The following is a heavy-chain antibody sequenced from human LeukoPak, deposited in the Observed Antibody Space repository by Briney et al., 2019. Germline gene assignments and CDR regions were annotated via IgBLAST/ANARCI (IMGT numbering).Heavy chain of an antibody. Sequence: GGSLRLSCAASGFTFSAYWMSWVRQAPGKGLEWVASIKHDGSGEYYVDSVKGRFTISRDNAKKSVHLQMNSLRAEDTAVYYCARDHYNWTPDQGYKVFDYWGQGSLVTVSS. CDR3: ARDHYNWTPDQGYKVFDY. CDR2: IKHDGSGE. CDR1: GFTFSAYW. J-gene: IGHJ4*02. V-gene: IGHV3-7*01. D-gene: IGHD1-1*01.